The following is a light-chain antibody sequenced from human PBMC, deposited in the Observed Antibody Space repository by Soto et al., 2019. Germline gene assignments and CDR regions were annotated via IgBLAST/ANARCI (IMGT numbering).Light chain of an antibody. CDR2: AAS. CDR1: QSISYR. J-gene: IGKJ5*01. Sequence: EIHMTQSPSTLSASVGDRVTSTCRASQSISYRLAWYQQKPGKAPKLLIYAASSLQSGVPSRFSGSGSGTDFTLTISSLQPEDFATYYCQQSYSTPPDTFGQGTRLEIK. CDR3: QQSYSTPPDT. V-gene: IGKV1-39*01.